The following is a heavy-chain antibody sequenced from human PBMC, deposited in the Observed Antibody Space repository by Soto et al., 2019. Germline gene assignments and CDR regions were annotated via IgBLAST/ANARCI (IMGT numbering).Heavy chain of an antibody. D-gene: IGHD2-2*01. CDR2: FDPEDGET. J-gene: IGHJ3*02. Sequence: ASVKVSCKVSGYTLTELSMHWVRQAPGKGLEWMGGFDPEDGETIYAQKFQGRVTMTEDTSTDTAYMELSSLRSEDTAVYYCATYSIEDIVVVPAARYAFDIWGQGTMVTVSS. V-gene: IGHV1-24*01. CDR3: ATYSIEDIVVVPAARYAFDI. CDR1: GYTLTELS.